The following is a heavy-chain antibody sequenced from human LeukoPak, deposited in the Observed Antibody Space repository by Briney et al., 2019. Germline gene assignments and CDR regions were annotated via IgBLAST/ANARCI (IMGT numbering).Heavy chain of an antibody. CDR1: GFTFSNSW. V-gene: IGHV3-7*01. CDR2: VQHIGGET. Sequence: GGSLRLSCAGSGFTFSNSWMGWVRQAPGKGLEWVANVQHIGGETYYADSVKGRFTISRDNSNNTLYLQMNSLRAEDTAVYYCAKDRGGQEYFDYWGQGTLVTVSS. D-gene: IGHD2-15*01. CDR3: AKDRGGQEYFDY. J-gene: IGHJ4*02.